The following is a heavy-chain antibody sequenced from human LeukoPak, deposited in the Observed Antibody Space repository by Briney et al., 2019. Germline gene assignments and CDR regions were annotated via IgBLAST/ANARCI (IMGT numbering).Heavy chain of an antibody. J-gene: IGHJ3*02. CDR3: AKPMEDSYYDSSVYYLGGAFDI. Sequence: PGGSLRLSCAASGFTFSTFSSYAMSWVRQAPGKGLEWVSVIIGSGASAYYADSVKGRFTISRDNSKNTLYLQMNSLRAEDTAVYYCAKPMEDSYYDSSVYYLGGAFDIWGQGTMVTVSS. D-gene: IGHD3-22*01. V-gene: IGHV3-23*01. CDR2: IIGSGASA. CDR1: GFTFSTFSSYA.